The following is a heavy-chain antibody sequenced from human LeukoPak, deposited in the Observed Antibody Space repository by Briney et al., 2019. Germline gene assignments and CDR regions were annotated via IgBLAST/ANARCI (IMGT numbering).Heavy chain of an antibody. V-gene: IGHV3-7*05. D-gene: IGHD2-8*01. CDR3: AKGRSCTNSICHSWFPEI. CDR1: GFTFSTYW. J-gene: IGHJ3*02. CDR2: IKGDGSEQ. Sequence: GGSLRLSCAASGFTFSTYWMSWVRQAPEKGLEWVANIKGDGSEQHYVDSVKGRFTISRDNAKNSVYLQMTRLRAEDTAVYYCAKGRSCTNSICHSWFPEIWAQGTMVTVSS.